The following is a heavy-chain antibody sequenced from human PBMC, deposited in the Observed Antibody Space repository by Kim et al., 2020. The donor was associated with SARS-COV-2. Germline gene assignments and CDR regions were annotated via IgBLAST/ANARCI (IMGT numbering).Heavy chain of an antibody. D-gene: IGHD6-19*01. J-gene: IGHJ6*02. CDR3: ARGALQWLVDYYYYGLDV. CDR2: IWYDRSNK. V-gene: IGHV3-33*01. CDR1: GFTFSSYG. Sequence: GGSLRPSCAASGFTFSSYGMHWVRQAPGKGLEWVALIWYDRSNKYYADSVKGRFTISRDNSKNTLYLQMNSLRAEDTAVYYCARGALQWLVDYYYYGLDVWGQGTTVTVSS.